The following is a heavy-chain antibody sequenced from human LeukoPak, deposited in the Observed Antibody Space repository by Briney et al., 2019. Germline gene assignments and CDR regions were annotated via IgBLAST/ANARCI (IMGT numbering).Heavy chain of an antibody. D-gene: IGHD6-19*01. CDR3: ARAPQFSSGWYGPFDY. V-gene: IGHV5-51*01. Sequence: GESLKISCKGTGYYFTNYWIGWIRQMPGKGLEWMGIIYSGDSDTRYSPSFQGQVTISADKSISTAYLQWSSLKASDTAMYYCARAPQFSSGWYGPFDYWGQGSLVTVSS. J-gene: IGHJ4*02. CDR2: IYSGDSDT. CDR1: GYYFTNYW.